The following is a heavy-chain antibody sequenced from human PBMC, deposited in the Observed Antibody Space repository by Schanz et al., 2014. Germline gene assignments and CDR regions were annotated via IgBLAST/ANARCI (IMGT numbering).Heavy chain of an antibody. CDR1: GFSFSDHA. J-gene: IGHJ4*02. Sequence: EVELVESGGGLVQPGGSLRLSCAASGFSFSDHAMDWVRQAAGQGLEWVGRVRKKEFSDDTEEYAASVRGRFTISRDDSQNVVKLQMNGLKTEDTAMYYCVREGSTTPVSGLRSFDWVVRFDYWGQGALVTVSS. CDR2: VRKKEFSDDTE. D-gene: IGHD3-9*01. CDR3: VREGSTTPVSGLRSFDWVVRFDY. V-gene: IGHV3-72*01.